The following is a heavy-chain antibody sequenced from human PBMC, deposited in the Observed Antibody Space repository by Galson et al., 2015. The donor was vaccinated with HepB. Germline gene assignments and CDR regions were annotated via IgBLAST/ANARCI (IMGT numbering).Heavy chain of an antibody. CDR2: ISWSSGNI. CDR3: TRGRGGCSSASCYPYYFDY. D-gene: IGHD2-2*01. CDR1: GFTFDVHA. V-gene: IGHV3-9*01. J-gene: IGHJ4*02. Sequence: FLRLAGAASGFTFDVHAMHWVRQAPRQGLVWVSGISWSSGNIGYADSVKGRFTISRDNAKNSLYLQMNSLRAEDTALYYCTRGRGGCSSASCYPYYFDYWGQGTLVTVSS.